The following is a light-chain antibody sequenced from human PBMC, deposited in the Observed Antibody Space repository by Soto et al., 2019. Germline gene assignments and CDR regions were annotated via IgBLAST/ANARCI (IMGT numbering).Light chain of an antibody. CDR3: LKDFRYTRA. Sequence: AIQMTQSPSSLSASVGDRVTITCRASQGSGTELGWYKLKPGKAPKLLVYGASTLQSGVLPRFCGSGSGTDLTLAISNLLTDDFADYDCLKDFRYTRAFGQGNKVEIK. CDR1: QGSGTE. CDR2: GAS. J-gene: IGKJ1*01. V-gene: IGKV1-6*02.